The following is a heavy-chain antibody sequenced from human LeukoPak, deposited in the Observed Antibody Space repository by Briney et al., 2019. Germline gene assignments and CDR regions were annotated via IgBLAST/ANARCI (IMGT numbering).Heavy chain of an antibody. CDR3: ARDRRDGYNWFDY. D-gene: IGHD5-24*01. V-gene: IGHV1-69*13. CDR2: IIPIFGTA. Sequence: SVKVSCKASGGTFSSYAISWVRQAPGQGLEWMGGIIPIFGTANYAQKFQGRVTITADESTSTAYMELSSLRSEDTAVYYCARDRRDGYNWFDYWGQGTLVTVSS. CDR1: GGTFSSYA. J-gene: IGHJ4*02.